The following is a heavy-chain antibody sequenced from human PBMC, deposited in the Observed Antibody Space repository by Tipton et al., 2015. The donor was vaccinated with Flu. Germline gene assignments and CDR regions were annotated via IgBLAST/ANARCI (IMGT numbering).Heavy chain of an antibody. Sequence: QLVQSGAEVKKPGSSVKVSCKASGGTFSSYAISWVRQAPGQGLEWMGEIIPIFGTANYAQKFQGRVTITADESTSTAYMELSSLGSEDTAVYYCARVRGGNSDDAFDIWGQGTMVTVSS. D-gene: IGHD4-23*01. J-gene: IGHJ3*02. CDR3: ARVRGGNSDDAFDI. V-gene: IGHV1-69*01. CDR1: GGTFSSYA. CDR2: IIPIFGTA.